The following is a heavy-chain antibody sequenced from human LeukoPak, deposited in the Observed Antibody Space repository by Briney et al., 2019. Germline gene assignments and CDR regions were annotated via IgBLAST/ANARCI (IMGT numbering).Heavy chain of an antibody. D-gene: IGHD5-18*01. CDR1: GYTFTGYY. Sequence: ASVKVSCKASGYTFTGYYMHWVQQAPGQGLEWMGWINPNSGGTNYAQKFQGRVTMTRDTSISTAYMELSRLRSDDTAVYYCARAVDTAMVTGYWGQGTLVTVSS. V-gene: IGHV1-2*02. CDR2: INPNSGGT. J-gene: IGHJ4*02. CDR3: ARAVDTAMVTGY.